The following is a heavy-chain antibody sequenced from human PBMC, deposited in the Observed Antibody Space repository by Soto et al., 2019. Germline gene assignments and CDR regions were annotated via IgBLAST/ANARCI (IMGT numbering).Heavy chain of an antibody. V-gene: IGHV1-69*01. CDR3: ARSQGSSTSLEIYYYYYYGMDV. Sequence: QVQLVQSGAEVKKPGSSVKVSCKASGGTFGSYAISWVRQAPGQGPEWMGGIIPITGTANYAQEFQGRVTTTADESTSTASMQLSSLRSEDTAVYYCARSQGSSTSLEIYYYYYYGMDVWGQGTTVTVSS. CDR2: IIPITGTA. D-gene: IGHD2-2*01. J-gene: IGHJ6*02. CDR1: GGTFGSYA.